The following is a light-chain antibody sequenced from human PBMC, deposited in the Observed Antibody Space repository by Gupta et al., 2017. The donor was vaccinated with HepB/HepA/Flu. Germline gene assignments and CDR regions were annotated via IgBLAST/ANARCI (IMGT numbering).Light chain of an antibody. Sequence: EIVLTQSPGTLSLSPGERATVSCRASQTISVNYLAWCQQKPGQAPRLLIYGTSTRATGIPDRFNGSGSGTDFTLSISRLEPEDFAVYYCHHDGSSVYTFGQGTKLEIK. CDR1: QTISVNY. V-gene: IGKV3-20*01. CDR2: GTS. CDR3: HHDGSSVYT. J-gene: IGKJ2*01.